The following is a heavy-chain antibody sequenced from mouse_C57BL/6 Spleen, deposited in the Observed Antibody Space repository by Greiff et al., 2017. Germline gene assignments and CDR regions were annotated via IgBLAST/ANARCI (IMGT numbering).Heavy chain of an antibody. J-gene: IGHJ4*01. CDR1: GYTFTSYG. Sequence: VQLQQSGAELARPGASVKLSCKASGYTFTSYGISWVKQRTGQGLEWIGEIYPRSGNTYYNEKFKGKATLTADKSSSTAYMELRSLTSEDSAVYFCARRGDSSGYGYAMDYWGQGTSGTVSS. CDR3: ARRGDSSGYGYAMDY. V-gene: IGHV1-81*01. CDR2: IYPRSGNT. D-gene: IGHD3-2*02.